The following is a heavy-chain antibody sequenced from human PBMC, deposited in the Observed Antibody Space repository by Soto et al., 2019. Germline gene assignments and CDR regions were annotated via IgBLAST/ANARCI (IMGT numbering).Heavy chain of an antibody. D-gene: IGHD2-2*01. Sequence: EVQLVEAGGGLVKPGGSLRLSCAASGFTFSSYSMNWVRQAPGKGLAWVSSISSSSSYIYYADSGKGRFTISRDNAKNSLYLQMNSLRAEDTAVYYCARTPGCLGDCSSTSCRYGMEVWGQGTTVTVSS. J-gene: IGHJ6*02. CDR2: ISSSSSYI. CDR1: GFTFSSYS. CDR3: ARTPGCLGDCSSTSCRYGMEV. V-gene: IGHV3-21*01.